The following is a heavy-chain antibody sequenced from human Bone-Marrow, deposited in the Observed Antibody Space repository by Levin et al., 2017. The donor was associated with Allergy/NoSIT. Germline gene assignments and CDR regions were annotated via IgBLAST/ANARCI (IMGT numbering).Heavy chain of an antibody. D-gene: IGHD2-21*02. CDR2: INHSGST. Sequence: PSETLSLTCAVYGGSFSGYYWSWIRQPPGKGLEWIGEINHSGSTNYNPSLKSRVTISVDTSKNQFSLKLSSVTAADTAVYYCARGRDVVVTANNRKYYYGMDVWGQGTTVTVSS. CDR3: ARGRDVVVTANNRKYYYGMDV. CDR1: GGSFSGYY. V-gene: IGHV4-34*01. J-gene: IGHJ6*02.